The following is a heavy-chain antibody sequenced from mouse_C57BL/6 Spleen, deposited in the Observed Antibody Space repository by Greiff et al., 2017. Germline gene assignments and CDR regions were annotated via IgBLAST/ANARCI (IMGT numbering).Heavy chain of an antibody. CDR2: IYPGDGDT. CDR3: ARRDVDYYFDY. J-gene: IGHJ2*01. V-gene: IGHV1-80*01. CDR1: GYAFSSYW. Sequence: QVQLQQSGAELVKPGASVKISCKASGYAFSSYWMNWVKQRPGKGLEWIGQIYPGDGDTNYNGKFKGKATLTADKSSSTAYMQLSSLTSEDAAVYFCARRDVDYYFDYWGQGTTLTVSS.